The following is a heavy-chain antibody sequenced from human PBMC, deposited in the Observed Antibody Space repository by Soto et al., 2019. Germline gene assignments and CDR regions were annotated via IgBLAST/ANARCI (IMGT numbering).Heavy chain of an antibody. V-gene: IGHV3-7*01. D-gene: IGHD3-10*01. Sequence: EVQVVESGGGLVQPGGSLRLSCEASGFTFSSYWMTWVRQAPGKGLEWVANIKQEGSEKYYVDSVKGRFTISRDNAKNSLYVQMNSLRAEDTAVYSCERAGTNYFASGGYMPYYMDVWGKGTTVTVSS. CDR1: GFTFSSYW. CDR2: IKQEGSEK. J-gene: IGHJ6*03. CDR3: ERAGTNYFASGGYMPYYMDV.